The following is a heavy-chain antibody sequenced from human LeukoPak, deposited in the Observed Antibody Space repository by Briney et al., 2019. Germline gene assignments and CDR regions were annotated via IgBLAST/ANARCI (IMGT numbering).Heavy chain of an antibody. Sequence: SETLSLTCTVSGGSISSSSYYWGWIRQPPGKGLEWVGSIYYSGSTYYNPSLNSRVTISVDTSKNQFSLKLSSVTAADTAVYYCASYDSSGYYLSYWGQGTLVTVSS. V-gene: IGHV4-39*01. D-gene: IGHD3-22*01. CDR3: ASYDSSGYYLSY. CDR2: IYYSGST. J-gene: IGHJ4*02. CDR1: GGSISSSSYY.